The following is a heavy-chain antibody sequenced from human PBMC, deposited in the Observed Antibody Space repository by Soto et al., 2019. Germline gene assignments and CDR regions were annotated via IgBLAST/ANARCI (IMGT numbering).Heavy chain of an antibody. J-gene: IGHJ1*01. V-gene: IGHV3-7*05. D-gene: IGHD6-19*01. CDR3: ARVRLGSGWVGYFQH. CDR2: IKQDGSEK. Sequence: GGSLRLSCAASGFTFSSYWMSWVRQAPGKGLEWVANIKQDGSEKYYVDSVKGRFTISRDNAKNSLYLQMNSLRAEDTAVYYCARVRLGSGWVGYFQHWGQGTLVTVSS. CDR1: GFTFSSYW.